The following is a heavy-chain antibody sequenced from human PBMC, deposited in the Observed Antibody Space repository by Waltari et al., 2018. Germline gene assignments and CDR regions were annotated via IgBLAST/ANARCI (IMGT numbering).Heavy chain of an antibody. CDR1: GFTVSSNY. J-gene: IGHJ2*01. CDR3: ARSSGWYVGYWYFDL. Sequence: EVQLVESGGGLVQPGGSLRLSCAASGFTVSSNYMSWVRKAPGKGLEWVSVMYSGGGTYYADAVKGRFTISRDNSKNTLYLQMNSLRAEDTAVYYCARSSGWYVGYWYFDLWGRGTLVTVSS. CDR2: MYSGGGT. V-gene: IGHV3-66*02. D-gene: IGHD6-19*01.